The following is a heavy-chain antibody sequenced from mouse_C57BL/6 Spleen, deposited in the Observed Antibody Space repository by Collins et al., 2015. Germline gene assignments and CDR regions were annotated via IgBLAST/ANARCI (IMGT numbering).Heavy chain of an antibody. V-gene: IGHV1-53*01. J-gene: IGHJ3*01. D-gene: IGHD2-2*01. Sequence: GQCLEWIGNINPSNGGIDYNEKFKSKAALTVDKSSSTAYMQLSSLTSEDSAVYYCARGYDRFAYWGQGTLVTVSA. CDR2: INPSNGGI. CDR3: ARGYDRFAY.